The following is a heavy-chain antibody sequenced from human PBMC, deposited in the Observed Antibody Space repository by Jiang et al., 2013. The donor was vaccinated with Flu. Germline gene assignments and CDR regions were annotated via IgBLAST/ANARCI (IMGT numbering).Heavy chain of an antibody. V-gene: IGHV4-30-4*01. Sequence: GSGLVKPSQTLSLTCTVSGGSISSGDYYWSWIRQPPGKGLEWIGYIYYSGSTYYNPSLKSRVTISVDTSKNQFSLKLSSVTAADTAVYYCASEIVEMATITFSNAFDIWGQGTMVTVSS. CDR2: IYYSGST. CDR1: GGSISSGDYY. D-gene: IGHD5-24*01. CDR3: ASEIVEMATITFSNAFDI. J-gene: IGHJ3*02.